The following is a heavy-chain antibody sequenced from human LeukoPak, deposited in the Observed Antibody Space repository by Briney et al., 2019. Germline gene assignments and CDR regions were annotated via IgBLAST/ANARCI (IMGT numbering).Heavy chain of an antibody. J-gene: IGHJ4*02. D-gene: IGHD6-6*01. CDR1: GFTFSSYA. V-gene: IGHV3-23*01. Sequence: GGSLRLSCAASGFTFSSYAMNWVRQAPGKGLEWVSAISAGGGTTYYADSVKGRFTISRDTSKNTLYLQMNSLRAEDTAVYYCAKRGAYTSSSIDYWGQETLVTVSS. CDR2: ISAGGGTT. CDR3: AKRGAYTSSSIDY.